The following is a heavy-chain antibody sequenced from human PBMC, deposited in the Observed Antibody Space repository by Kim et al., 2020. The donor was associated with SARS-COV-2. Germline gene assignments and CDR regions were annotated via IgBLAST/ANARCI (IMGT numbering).Heavy chain of an antibody. CDR2: ISYDGSNK. CDR3: ARPCYPSPYGSGSMKDY. V-gene: IGHV3-30*04. D-gene: IGHD3-10*01. Sequence: GGSLRLSCAASGFTFSSYAMHWVRQAPGKGLEWVAVISYDGSNKYYADSVKGRFTISRDNSKNTLYLQMNSLRAEDTAVYYCARPCYPSPYGSGSMKDYWGQGTLVTVSS. CDR1: GFTFSSYA. J-gene: IGHJ4*02.